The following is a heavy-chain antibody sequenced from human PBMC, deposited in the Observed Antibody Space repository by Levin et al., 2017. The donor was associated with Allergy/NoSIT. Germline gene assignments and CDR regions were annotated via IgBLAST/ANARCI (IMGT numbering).Heavy chain of an antibody. CDR1: GFTFRRYG. Sequence: GESLKISCAASGFTFRRYGMHWVRQAPGKGLEWVALISYDGSNKYYADSVKGRFTISRDNSKNTLYLQMNSLRAEDTAVYFCAKSGDDFGVVSYFDSWGQGTLVTVSS. CDR2: ISYDGSNK. V-gene: IGHV3-30*18. D-gene: IGHD3-3*01. J-gene: IGHJ4*02. CDR3: AKSGDDFGVVSYFDS.